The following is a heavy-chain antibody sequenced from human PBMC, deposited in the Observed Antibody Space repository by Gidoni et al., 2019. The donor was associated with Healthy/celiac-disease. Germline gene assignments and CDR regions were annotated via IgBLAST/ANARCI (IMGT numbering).Heavy chain of an antibody. CDR2: INPSGGST. CDR3: AREVGDYGSDY. J-gene: IGHJ4*02. D-gene: IGHD4-17*01. CDR1: GYTFTSYY. V-gene: IGHV1-46*01. Sequence: QVQLVQSGAEVKKPGASVKVSCKASGYTFTSYYMHWVRQATGQGLEWMGIINPSGGSTSYAQKFQGRVTMTRDTSTSTVYMELSSLRSEDTAVYYCAREVGDYGSDYWGQGTLVTVSS.